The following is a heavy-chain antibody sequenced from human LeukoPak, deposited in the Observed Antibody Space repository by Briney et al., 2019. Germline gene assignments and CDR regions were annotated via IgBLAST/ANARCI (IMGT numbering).Heavy chain of an antibody. J-gene: IGHJ4*02. CDR3: AKGLTANYFGSGRLFEY. Sequence: ASVKVSCKASGYTFTSYYMHWVRQAPGQGLEWMGIINPTSGSTNYAQKFQGRVTVTRDTSTSTVYMELSSLRSEDTAVYYCAKGLTANYFGSGRLFEYWGQGTLVTVSS. V-gene: IGHV1-46*01. D-gene: IGHD3-10*01. CDR2: INPTSGST. CDR1: GYTFTSYY.